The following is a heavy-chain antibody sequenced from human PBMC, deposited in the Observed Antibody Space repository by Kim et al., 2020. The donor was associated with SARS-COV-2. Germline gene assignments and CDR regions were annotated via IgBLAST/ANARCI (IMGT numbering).Heavy chain of an antibody. D-gene: IGHD1-26*01. J-gene: IGHJ4*02. V-gene: IGHV4-39*07. Sequence: SETLSLTCTVSGGSISSSSYYWGWIRQPPGKGLEWIGSIYYSGSTYYNPSLKSRVTISVDTSKNQFSLKLSSVTAADTAVYYCARLGRGSYFSDYWGQGT. CDR1: GGSISSSSYY. CDR2: IYYSGST. CDR3: ARLGRGSYFSDY.